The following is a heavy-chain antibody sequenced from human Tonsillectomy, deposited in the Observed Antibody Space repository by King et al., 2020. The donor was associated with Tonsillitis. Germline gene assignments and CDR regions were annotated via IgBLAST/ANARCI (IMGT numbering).Heavy chain of an antibody. CDR3: ARLTYSSGWYGDTFDI. J-gene: IGHJ3*02. V-gene: IGHV4-39*07. CDR1: GDSISSDSYY. CDR2: IFYRGNT. D-gene: IGHD6-19*01. Sequence: QLQESGPGLVKPSETLSLICTVSGDSISSDSYYWGWIRQPPGKGLEWIGNIFYRGNTYYSASFKSRVTMSVDTSNNQFSLRLGSVTAADTAVYYCARLTYSSGWYGDTFDIWGQGTLVTV.